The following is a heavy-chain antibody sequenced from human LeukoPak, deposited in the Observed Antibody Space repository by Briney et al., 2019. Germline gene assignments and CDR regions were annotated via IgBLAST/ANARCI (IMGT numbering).Heavy chain of an antibody. CDR2: MNPNSGNT. D-gene: IGHD3-3*01. CDR3: ARGTHYDFWSGSTPMDV. V-gene: IGHV1-8*03. CDR1: GYTFTSYD. Sequence: ASVKVSCKASGYTFTSYDINWVRQATGQGLEWMGWMNPNSGNTGYAQKFQGRVTITRNTSISTAYMELSSLRSEDTAVYYCARGTHYDFWSGSTPMDVWGKGTTVTVSS. J-gene: IGHJ6*03.